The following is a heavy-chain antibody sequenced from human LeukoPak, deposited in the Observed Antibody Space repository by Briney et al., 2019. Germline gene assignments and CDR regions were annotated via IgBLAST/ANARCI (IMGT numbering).Heavy chain of an antibody. CDR2: IYHSGST. J-gene: IGHJ5*02. D-gene: IGHD3-10*01. CDR1: GGSISSGGYY. CDR3: ARVQWFGSGDWFDP. Sequence: PSQTLSLTCTVSGGSISSGGYYWSWIRQPPGKGLEWIGYIYHSGSTYYNPSLKSRVTISVDRSKNQFSLKLSSVTAADTAVYYCARVQWFGSGDWFDPWGQGTLVIVSS. V-gene: IGHV4-30-2*01.